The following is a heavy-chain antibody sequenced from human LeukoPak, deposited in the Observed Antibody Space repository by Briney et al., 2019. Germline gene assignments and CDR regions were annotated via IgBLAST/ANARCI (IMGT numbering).Heavy chain of an antibody. CDR3: ARDSPSNYCSGGSCGYYYMDV. CDR1: GFTFSSYS. V-gene: IGHV3-21*01. J-gene: IGHJ6*03. CDR2: ISSSSYI. D-gene: IGHD2-15*01. Sequence: KPGGSLRLSCAASGFTFSSYSMNWVRQAPGKGLEWVSSISSSSYIYYADSVKGRFTISRDNAKNSLYLQMNSLRAEDTAVYYCARDSPSNYCSGGSCGYYYMDVWGKGTTVTVSS.